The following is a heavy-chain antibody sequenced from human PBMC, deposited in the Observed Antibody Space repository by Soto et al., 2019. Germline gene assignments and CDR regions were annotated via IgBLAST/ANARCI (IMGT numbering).Heavy chain of an antibody. D-gene: IGHD3-16*01. CDR1: GYTFTSYD. J-gene: IGHJ4*02. CDR2: MSPNTGNT. CDR3: ATTPPGGSIWD. V-gene: IGHV1-8*01. Sequence: ASMKVSCEACGYTFTSYDINWVRQASGQGLEWMGRMSPNTGNTGYAQRFQGRVAMTSNTAMSTAYMELSSLTSDDTAVYYWATTPPGGSIWDWGQGTLVTVSS.